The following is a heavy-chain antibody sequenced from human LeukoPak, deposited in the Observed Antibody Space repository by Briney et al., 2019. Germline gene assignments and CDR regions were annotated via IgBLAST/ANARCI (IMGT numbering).Heavy chain of an antibody. CDR2: IYYTGII. J-gene: IGHJ4*02. Sequence: SETLSLTCNVSGDSITSHYWNWIRQPPGKGLEWIGYIYYTGIIKYNPSLTSRVSMSVDTSKNQFFLKMKSVTDADTAVYHCARSVDYFDNTGPHMMFDYWGQGSLVTVSS. CDR1: GDSITSHY. D-gene: IGHD3-22*01. V-gene: IGHV4-59*11. CDR3: ARSVDYFDNTGPHMMFDY.